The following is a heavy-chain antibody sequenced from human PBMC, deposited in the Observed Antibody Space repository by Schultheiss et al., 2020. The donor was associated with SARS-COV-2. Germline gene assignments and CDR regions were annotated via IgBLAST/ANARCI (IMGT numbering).Heavy chain of an antibody. J-gene: IGHJ6*03. CDR3: ARDTVGIVGAPKPYYYYMDV. Sequence: GGSLRLSCAASGFTFSSYAMSWVRQAPGKGLEWVSVIYSGGSTYYADSVKGRFTISRENAKNSLYLQMNSLRAGDTAVYYCARDTVGIVGAPKPYYYYMDVWGKGTTVTVSS. CDR1: GFTFSSYA. V-gene: IGHV3-66*01. D-gene: IGHD1-26*01. CDR2: IYSGGST.